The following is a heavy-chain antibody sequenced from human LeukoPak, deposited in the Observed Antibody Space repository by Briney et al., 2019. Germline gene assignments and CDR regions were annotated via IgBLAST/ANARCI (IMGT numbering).Heavy chain of an antibody. CDR3: AKHPLAAVAGQFDY. J-gene: IGHJ4*02. CDR1: GFTFSSYA. D-gene: IGHD6-19*01. Sequence: GGSLRLSCAASGFTFSSYALSWVRQAPGKGLEWVSAISGSGGSTYYADSVKGRFTISRDNSKNTLYLQMNSLRAEDTAVYYCAKHPLAAVAGQFDYWGQGTLVTVPS. CDR2: ISGSGGST. V-gene: IGHV3-23*01.